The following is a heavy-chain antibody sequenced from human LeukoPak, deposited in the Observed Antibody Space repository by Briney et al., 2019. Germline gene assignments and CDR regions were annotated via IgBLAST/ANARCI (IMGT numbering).Heavy chain of an antibody. D-gene: IGHD6-19*01. V-gene: IGHV4-34*01. CDR3: ARGRYSSGWYYFDY. CDR2: INHSGST. Sequence: PSETLSLTCAVYGGSFSGYYWSWIRQPPGKGLEWIGEINHSGSTNYNPSLKSRVTISVDTSKNQFSLKLSPVTAADTAVYYCARGRYSSGWYYFDYWGQGTLVTVSS. J-gene: IGHJ4*02. CDR1: GGSFSGYY.